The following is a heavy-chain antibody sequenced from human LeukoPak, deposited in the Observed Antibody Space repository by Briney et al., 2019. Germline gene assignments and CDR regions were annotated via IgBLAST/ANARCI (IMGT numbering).Heavy chain of an antibody. CDR3: AWRYCSSTGCYSDY. CDR2: IRYDGSNK. Sequence: PGGSLRLSCAASGFTFSSYGMHWVRQAPGKGLEWVAFIRYDGSNKYYADSVKGRFTISRDNSKNTQYLQMNSLGAEDTAVYYCAWRYCSSTGCYSDYWGQGTLVTVSS. CDR1: GFTFSSYG. V-gene: IGHV3-30*02. J-gene: IGHJ4*02. D-gene: IGHD2-2*02.